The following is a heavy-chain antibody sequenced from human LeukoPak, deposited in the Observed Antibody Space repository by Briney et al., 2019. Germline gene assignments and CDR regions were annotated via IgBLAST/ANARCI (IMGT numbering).Heavy chain of an antibody. V-gene: IGHV3-30*02. J-gene: IGHJ3*02. CDR3: GVVVVPAATHTGGDAFDI. CDR2: IRYDGSNK. D-gene: IGHD2-2*01. CDR1: GFTFSSYG. Sequence: GGSLRLSCAASGFTFSSYGMHWVRQAPGKGLEWVAFIRYDGSNKYYADSVKGRFTISRDNSKNTLYLQMNSLRAEDTAVYYCGVVVVPAATHTGGDAFDIWGQGTMVTVSS.